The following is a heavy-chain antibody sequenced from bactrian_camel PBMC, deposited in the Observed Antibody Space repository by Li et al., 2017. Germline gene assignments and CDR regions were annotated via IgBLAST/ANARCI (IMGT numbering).Heavy chain of an antibody. CDR1: GFIFSSAY. CDR2: IFGDSRNA. Sequence: VQLVESGGGLVQPGGSLRLSCSGSGFIFSSAYMSWVRQAPGKGLEWVASIFGDSRNAYYTRSVKDRFTTSRDNAKNTVYLQMNRLKSEDTALYYCAAENGLSADFAYWGQGTQVTVS. J-gene: IGHJ6*01. V-gene: IGHV3-2*01. CDR3: AAENGLSADFAY.